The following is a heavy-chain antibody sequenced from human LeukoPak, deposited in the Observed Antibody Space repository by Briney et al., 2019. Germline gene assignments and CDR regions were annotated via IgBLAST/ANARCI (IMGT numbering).Heavy chain of an antibody. CDR2: ISSSSSYI. Sequence: TGGSLRLSCAASGFTFSSYSMNWVRQAPGKGLEGGSSISSSSSYIYYADSVKGRFTISRDNAKTSLYLQMNSLRAEDTAVYYCARDPPTAAGTSYYYYYMDVWGKGTTVTVSS. V-gene: IGHV3-21*01. D-gene: IGHD6-13*01. J-gene: IGHJ6*03. CDR3: ARDPPTAAGTSYYYYYMDV. CDR1: GFTFSSYS.